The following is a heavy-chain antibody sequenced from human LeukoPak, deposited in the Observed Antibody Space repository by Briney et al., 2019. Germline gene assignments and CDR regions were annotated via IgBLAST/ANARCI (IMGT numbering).Heavy chain of an antibody. Sequence: GGSLRLSCAASGFTFSSYGMHWVRQAPGKGLEWVAVISFNGHNKYSADSVKGRFTISRDNSKNTLYLQMNSLRAEDTAIYYCAKDPGMAVYSYGYDAFDIWGQGTMVTVSS. CDR1: GFTFSSYG. J-gene: IGHJ3*02. CDR2: ISFNGHNK. V-gene: IGHV3-30*18. CDR3: AKDPGMAVYSYGYDAFDI. D-gene: IGHD5-18*01.